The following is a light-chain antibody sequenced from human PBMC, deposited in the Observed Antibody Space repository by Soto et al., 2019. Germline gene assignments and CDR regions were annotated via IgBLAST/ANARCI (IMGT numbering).Light chain of an antibody. CDR2: GNS. CDR3: QSYDSSQGGRVV. V-gene: IGLV1-40*01. Sequence: QSVLTQPPSVSGAPGQRVTISCTGSSSNIGAGYDVHWYQQLPGTAPKLLIYGNSNRPSGVPDRFSGSKSGTSASLAITGLQAEDEADYYCQSYDSSQGGRVVFGGGTKLTVL. CDR1: SSNIGAGYD. J-gene: IGLJ2*01.